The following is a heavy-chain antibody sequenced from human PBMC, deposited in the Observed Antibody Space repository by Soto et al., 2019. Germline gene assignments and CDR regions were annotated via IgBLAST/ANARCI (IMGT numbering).Heavy chain of an antibody. CDR3: ARHEGNGNVWPLDY. CDR1: GDSIGPTHSY. D-gene: IGHD2-8*01. CDR2: IHYSGST. J-gene: IGHJ4*02. V-gene: IGHV4-39*01. Sequence: SETLSLTCTVSGDSIGPTHSYWAWIRQSPGKGLEWIGNIHYSGSTCYMPSLRSRVTLSVDTSKNQFSLRLTSVTAEDTAVYYCARHEGNGNVWPLDYWGQGILVTVSS.